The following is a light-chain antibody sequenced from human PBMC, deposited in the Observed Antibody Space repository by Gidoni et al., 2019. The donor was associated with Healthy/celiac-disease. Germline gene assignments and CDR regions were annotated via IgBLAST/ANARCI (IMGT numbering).Light chain of an antibody. CDR3: QQYGSSPYT. CDR1: QSVSSSS. J-gene: IGKJ2*01. V-gene: IGKV3-20*01. Sequence: EIVLTQSPGTLSLSPGERATLSCSASQSVSSSSLAWYQQKPGQAPRLLIYGASSRATGIPDRFSGIGSGTDFTLTISRLEPEDFAVYYCQQYGSSPYTFGQGTKLEIK. CDR2: GAS.